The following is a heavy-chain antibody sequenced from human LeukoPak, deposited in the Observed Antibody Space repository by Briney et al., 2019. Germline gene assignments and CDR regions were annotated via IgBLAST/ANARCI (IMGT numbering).Heavy chain of an antibody. D-gene: IGHD5-12*01. V-gene: IGHV1-2*02. J-gene: IGHJ4*02. CDR3: AREGRGSGYDLRRDFDY. CDR1: GYTFTVYY. CDR2: INPNSGGT. Sequence: ASVKVSFKASGYTFTVYYMHWVRQAPGQGLEWMGWINPNSGGTNYAQKFQGRVTMTRDTSISTAYMELSRLRSDDTAVYYCAREGRGSGYDLRRDFDYWGQGTLVTVSS.